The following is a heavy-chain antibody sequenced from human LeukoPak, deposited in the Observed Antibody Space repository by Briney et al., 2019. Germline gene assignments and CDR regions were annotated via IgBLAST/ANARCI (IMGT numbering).Heavy chain of an antibody. D-gene: IGHD3-9*01. V-gene: IGHV1-18*01. Sequence: ASVKVSCKASGYAFTNYGISWVRQAPGQGLDWMGWISAYNGNTNYAQKLQGRVTMTTDTSTSTAYMELRSLRSDDTAVYYCARDLRYFDWLPIDYWGQGTLVTVSS. CDR1: GYAFTNYG. CDR2: ISAYNGNT. J-gene: IGHJ4*02. CDR3: ARDLRYFDWLPIDY.